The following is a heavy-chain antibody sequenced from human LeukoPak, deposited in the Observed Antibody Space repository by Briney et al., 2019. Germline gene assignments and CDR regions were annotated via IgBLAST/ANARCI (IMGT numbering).Heavy chain of an antibody. CDR2: IGAYNGNT. J-gene: IGHJ6*03. CDR3: ARRPGGRSGYYPLDDYYYYYYMDV. Sequence: ASVTVSCKASGYTFTSYGISWVRLAPGQGLEWMGWIGAYNGNTNYAQKHQRRATMNTDTPTSTTYMELRSLRSDDPAVYYCARRPGGRSGYYPLDDYYYYYYMDVWGKGTTVTVSS. V-gene: IGHV1-18*01. D-gene: IGHD3-22*01. CDR1: GYTFTSYG.